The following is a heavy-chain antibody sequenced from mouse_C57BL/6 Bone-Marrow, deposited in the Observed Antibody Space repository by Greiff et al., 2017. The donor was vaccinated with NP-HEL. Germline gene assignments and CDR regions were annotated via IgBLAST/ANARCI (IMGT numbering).Heavy chain of an antibody. V-gene: IGHV1-82*01. CDR3: ARGGSNYSYYFDY. Sequence: QVQLQQSGPELVKPGASVKISCKASGYAFSSSWMNWVKQRPGKGLEWIGRIYPGDGDTNYNGKFKGKATLTADKSSSTAYMQLSSLTSEDSAVYFCARGGSNYSYYFDYWGQGTTLTVSS. CDR1: GYAFSSSW. J-gene: IGHJ2*01. D-gene: IGHD2-5*01. CDR2: IYPGDGDT.